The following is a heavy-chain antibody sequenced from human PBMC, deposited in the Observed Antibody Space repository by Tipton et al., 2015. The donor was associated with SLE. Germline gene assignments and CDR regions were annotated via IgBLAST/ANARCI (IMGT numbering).Heavy chain of an antibody. CDR1: GFTFSSYG. Sequence: SLRLSCAASGFTFSSYGMHWVRQAPGKGLEWVAFIRYDGSNKYYADSVKGRFTISRDNSKNTLYLQMNSLRAEDTAVYYCAKTHWGVRDYFDYWGQGTLVTVSS. CDR2: IRYDGSNK. V-gene: IGHV3-30*02. CDR3: AKTHWGVRDYFDY. D-gene: IGHD3-10*01. J-gene: IGHJ4*02.